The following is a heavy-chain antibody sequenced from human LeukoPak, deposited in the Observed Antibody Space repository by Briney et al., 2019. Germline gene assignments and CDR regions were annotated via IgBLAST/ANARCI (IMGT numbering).Heavy chain of an antibody. CDR3: ARAMRYYDSSIDY. J-gene: IGHJ4*02. Sequence: PGGSLRLSCAASGFTFSSYSMNWVRQAPGKGLEWVSYISSSSSTIYYADSVKGRFTISRDNAKNSLYLQMNSLRAEDTAVYYCARAMRYYDSSIDYWGQGTLVTVSS. CDR1: GFTFSSYS. D-gene: IGHD3-22*01. V-gene: IGHV3-48*04. CDR2: ISSSSSTI.